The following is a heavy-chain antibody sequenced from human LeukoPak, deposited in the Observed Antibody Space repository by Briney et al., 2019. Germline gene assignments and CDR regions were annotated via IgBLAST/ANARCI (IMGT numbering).Heavy chain of an antibody. Sequence: ASVKVSCKASGYTFTSYYMHWVRQAPGQGLEWMGIINPSGGSTSCAQKFQGRVTMTRDTSTSTVYMELSSLRSEDTAVYYCAREKGPWIQLWSNPFDYWGQGTLVTVSS. CDR3: AREKGPWIQLWSNPFDY. CDR1: GYTFTSYY. J-gene: IGHJ4*02. CDR2: INPSGGST. V-gene: IGHV1-46*03. D-gene: IGHD5-18*01.